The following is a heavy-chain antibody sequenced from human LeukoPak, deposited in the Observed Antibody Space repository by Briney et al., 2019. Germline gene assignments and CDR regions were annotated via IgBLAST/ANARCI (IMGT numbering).Heavy chain of an antibody. J-gene: IGHJ4*02. Sequence: PGGSLRLSCAASGFTFSSYAMHWVRQAPGKGLEYVSAISSNGGSTYYANSVKGRFTISRDNSKNTLYLQMGSLRAEDMAVYYCARGGHKLSRDGYNEAAHWGQGTLVTVSS. D-gene: IGHD5-24*01. CDR1: GFTFSSYA. CDR2: ISSNGGST. V-gene: IGHV3-64*01. CDR3: ARGGHKLSRDGYNEAAH.